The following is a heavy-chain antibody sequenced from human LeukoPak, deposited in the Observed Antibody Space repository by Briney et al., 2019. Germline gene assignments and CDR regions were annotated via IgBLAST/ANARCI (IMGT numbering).Heavy chain of an antibody. J-gene: IGHJ4*02. D-gene: IGHD6-13*01. CDR3: ARGRYSSSWYMKGSIDY. Sequence: SQTLSLICAVSGGSISSGGYSWSWIRQPPGKGLEWIGYIYHSGSTYYNPSLKSRVTISVDTSKNQFSLKLSSVTAADTAVYYCARGRYSSSWYMKGSIDYWGQGTLVTVSS. CDR1: GGSISSGGYS. V-gene: IGHV4-30-2*01. CDR2: IYHSGST.